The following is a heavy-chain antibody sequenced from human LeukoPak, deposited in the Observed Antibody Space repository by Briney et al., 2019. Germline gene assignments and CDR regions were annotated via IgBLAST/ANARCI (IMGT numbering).Heavy chain of an antibody. J-gene: IGHJ4*02. V-gene: IGHV4-39*07. CDR2: IYYTGST. CDR1: GGSISTTNYY. Sequence: PSETLSLTCIVSGGSISTTNYYWGWIRQPPGKGLEWIGTIYYTGSTNYNPSLKSRVTISVDTSKNQFSLKLSSVTAADTAVYYCASFPGRITMVRGVIRDYWGQGTLVTVSS. CDR3: ASFPGRITMVRGVIRDY. D-gene: IGHD3-10*01.